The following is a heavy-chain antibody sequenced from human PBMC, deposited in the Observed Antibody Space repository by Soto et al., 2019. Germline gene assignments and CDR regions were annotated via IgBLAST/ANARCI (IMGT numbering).Heavy chain of an antibody. J-gene: IGHJ3*01. CDR3: ARRAFGSSRSFDL. CDR1: GFAFSSHP. V-gene: IGHV3-23*01. CDR2: ISDGGDLT. Sequence: GESLKISCAASGFAFSSHPMSWVRQAPERGLEWVSGISDGGDLTYNADSVKGRFTISRDNSKNILFLQMNSLRAEDTALYYCARRAFGSSRSFDLWGQGTMVTVSS. D-gene: IGHD6-6*01.